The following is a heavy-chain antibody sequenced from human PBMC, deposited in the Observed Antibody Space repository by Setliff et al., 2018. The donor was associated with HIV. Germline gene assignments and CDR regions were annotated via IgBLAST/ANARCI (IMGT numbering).Heavy chain of an antibody. CDR2: IHYSGST. J-gene: IGHJ3*02. CDR1: GGSIRSH. Sequence: PSETLSLTCSVSGGSIRSHWSWIRQPPGKGLEWVGYIHYSGSTKYNSSLKRRVTMSIDTSKNQFSLKLSSATAADTAIYYCARVDRVESAFDIWGQGAVVTVSS. D-gene: IGHD2-15*01. CDR3: ARVDRVESAFDI. V-gene: IGHV4-59*11.